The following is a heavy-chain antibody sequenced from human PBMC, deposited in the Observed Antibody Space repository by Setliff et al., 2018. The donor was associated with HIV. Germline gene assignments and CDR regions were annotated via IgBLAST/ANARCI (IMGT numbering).Heavy chain of an antibody. V-gene: IGHV3-30*04. Sequence: GGSLRLSCSASGFTFSNYAIHWVRQAPGKRLEWVTVISHDGHNKYYADSVKGRFSISRDNSENTLFLQMNSLRPEDTAVYYCVFGGNSGDDYWGQGTLVTVSS. J-gene: IGHJ4*02. CDR1: GFTFSNYA. CDR2: ISHDGHNK. D-gene: IGHD2-21*02. CDR3: VFGGNSGDDY.